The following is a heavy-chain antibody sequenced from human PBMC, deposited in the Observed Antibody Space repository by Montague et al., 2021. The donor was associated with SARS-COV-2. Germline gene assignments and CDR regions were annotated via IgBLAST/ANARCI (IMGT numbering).Heavy chain of an antibody. CDR1: GFPFSSYA. Sequence: SRRLSCAASGFPFSSYAMSWVRQAPGKGLEWVSVIYVGGSSTYYADFVKGRFTISRDNSKNTLYLQMNSLRAEDTAVYYCAKGAGRYYDSSGYYGYWGQGTLVTVSS. CDR3: AKGAGRYYDSSGYYGY. J-gene: IGHJ4*02. V-gene: IGHV3-23*03. CDR2: IYVGGSST. D-gene: IGHD3-22*01.